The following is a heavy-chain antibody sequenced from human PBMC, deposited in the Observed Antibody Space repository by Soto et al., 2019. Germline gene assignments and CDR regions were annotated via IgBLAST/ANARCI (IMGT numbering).Heavy chain of an antibody. V-gene: IGHV1-69*13. D-gene: IGHD5-18*01. CDR3: ARVVYSYGLGYGMDV. CDR1: GGTFSSYA. J-gene: IGHJ6*02. CDR2: IIPIFGTA. Sequence: SVKVSCKASGGTFSSYAISWVRQAPGQGLEWMGGIIPIFGTANYAQKFQGRVTITADESTSTAYMELSSLRSEDTAVYYCARVVYSYGLGYGMDVWGQGTTVTVSS.